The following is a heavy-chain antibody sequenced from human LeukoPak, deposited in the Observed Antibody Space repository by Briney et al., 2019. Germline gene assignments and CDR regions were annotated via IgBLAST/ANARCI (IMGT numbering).Heavy chain of an antibody. CDR3: ARGTYTEMSPIMGHFDC. CDR1: GGSFSGYN. V-gene: IGHV4-34*01. Sequence: SETLSLTCAVFGGSFSGYNWNWIRQPPGKGLEWIGEINHSGDTKYNPSLKSRVTISLDTSKNQFSLKLNSVTAADTAVYYCARGTYTEMSPIMGHFDCWGQGTLVTVSS. J-gene: IGHJ4*02. D-gene: IGHD5-24*01. CDR2: INHSGDT.